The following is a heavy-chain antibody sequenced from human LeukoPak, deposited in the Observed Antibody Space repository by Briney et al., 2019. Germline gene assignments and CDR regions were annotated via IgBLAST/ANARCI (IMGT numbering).Heavy chain of an antibody. CDR2: IYHSGST. CDR3: ARDLAAAGTIDP. J-gene: IGHJ5*02. Sequence: SETLSLTCTVSGYSISSGYYWGWIRQPPGKGLEWIGSIYHSGSTYYNPSLKSRATISEDTSKNQFSLKLSSVTAADTAVYYCARDLAAAGTIDPWGQGTLVTVSS. V-gene: IGHV4-38-2*02. D-gene: IGHD6-13*01. CDR1: GYSISSGYY.